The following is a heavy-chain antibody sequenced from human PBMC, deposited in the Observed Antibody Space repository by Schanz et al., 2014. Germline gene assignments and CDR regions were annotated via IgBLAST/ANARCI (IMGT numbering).Heavy chain of an antibody. J-gene: IGHJ4*02. Sequence: EVQLVESGGGLVQPGGSLRLSCAASGFTFRTYLMNWVRQAPGKGLEWVSFISSSSSTIYYADSVKGRFTISRDNAKNSLYFQMNSLRDEDTAVYYCAREGERKGMLPYYFDYWGQGALVTVSS. CDR2: ISSSSSTI. V-gene: IGHV3-48*02. CDR3: AREGERKGMLPYYFDY. CDR1: GFTFRTYL. D-gene: IGHD3-10*01.